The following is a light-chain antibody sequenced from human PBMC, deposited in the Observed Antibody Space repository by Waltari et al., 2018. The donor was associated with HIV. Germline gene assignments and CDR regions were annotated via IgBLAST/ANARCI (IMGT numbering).Light chain of an antibody. J-gene: IGLJ3*02. CDR2: DVS. Sequence: QSALTQPASVSGSPGQSITISCTGTSSDIGGYDHVCWYQQHPGRAPKLKIYDVSNRPSGVSDRFSDSKSGNTASLTISGLQTEDEADYYCSSFTSGTTWVFGGGTKVTVL. V-gene: IGLV2-14*03. CDR3: SSFTSGTTWV. CDR1: SSDIGGYDH.